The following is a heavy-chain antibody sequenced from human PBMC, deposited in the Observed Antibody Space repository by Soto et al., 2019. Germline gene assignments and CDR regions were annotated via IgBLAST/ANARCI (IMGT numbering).Heavy chain of an antibody. J-gene: IGHJ3*02. D-gene: IGHD4-17*01. Sequence: EVQLLESGGGLVQPGGSLRLSCAASGFTFSSYAMSWVRQAPGKGLEWVSAISGSGGSTYYADSMKGRFTIARDNSKNTLYLQMNSLRAEDTAVHYCAKQGTVTTSKNAFDIWRQGTMVTVSS. CDR3: AKQGTVTTSKNAFDI. CDR2: ISGSGGST. V-gene: IGHV3-23*01. CDR1: GFTFSSYA.